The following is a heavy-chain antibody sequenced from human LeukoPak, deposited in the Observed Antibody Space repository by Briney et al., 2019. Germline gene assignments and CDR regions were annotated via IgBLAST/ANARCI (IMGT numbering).Heavy chain of an antibody. CDR2: IYSGGST. J-gene: IGHJ6*02. D-gene: IGHD3-22*01. V-gene: IGHV3-66*02. Sequence: GGSLRLSCAASGFTVSSNYMSWVRQAPGKGLEWDSVIYSGGSTYYADSVKGRFTISRDNSKNTLYLQMNSLRAEDTAVYYCARDRTYDYYDSSGSMNYGMDVWGQGTTDTVSS. CDR1: GFTVSSNY. CDR3: ARDRTYDYYDSSGSMNYGMDV.